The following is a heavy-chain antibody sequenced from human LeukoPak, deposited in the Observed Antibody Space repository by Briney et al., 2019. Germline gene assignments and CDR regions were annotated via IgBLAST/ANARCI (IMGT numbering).Heavy chain of an antibody. CDR1: GGSISSGSYY. D-gene: IGHD2-15*01. J-gene: IGHJ4*02. CDR3: ARADEGPFRVDIIFH. V-gene: IGHV4-61*02. Sequence: PSETLSLTCNASGGSISSGSYYWTWIRQPAGKGLEWIGRIYTSGSTNYNPSLESRVTISMDTSKNQFSLKLSSVTAADTAVYYCARADEGPFRVDIIFHWGQGTLVTVSS. CDR2: IYTSGST.